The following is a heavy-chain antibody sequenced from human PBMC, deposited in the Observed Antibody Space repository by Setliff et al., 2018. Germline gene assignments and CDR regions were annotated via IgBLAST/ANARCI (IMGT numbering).Heavy chain of an antibody. J-gene: IGHJ3*02. D-gene: IGHD3-22*01. Sequence: GASVKVSCKASGYNLDDFGINWLRQAPGQGLEWMGWIRPYIGHTIYAQKFQGRVTMTTDAPTSTAYMELTSLRHDDTAVYYRARVVAHTHFYDRSDYYFDGLDIWGQGAKVTVSS. CDR3: ARVVAHTHFYDRSDYYFDGLDI. V-gene: IGHV1-18*01. CDR2: IRPYIGHT. CDR1: GYNLDDFG.